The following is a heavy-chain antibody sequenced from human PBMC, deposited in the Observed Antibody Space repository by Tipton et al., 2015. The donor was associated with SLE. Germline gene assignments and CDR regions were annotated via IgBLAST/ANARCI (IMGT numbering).Heavy chain of an antibody. CDR2: IYYSGST. V-gene: IGHV4-59*08. CDR3: ARGLASFPYYFDY. Sequence: LRLSCTVSGGSISSYYWSWIRQPPGKGLEWIGYIYYSGSTNYNPSLKSRVTISVDTSKNQFSLKLSSVTAADTAVYYCARGLASFPYYFDYWGQGTLVTVSS. J-gene: IGHJ4*02. D-gene: IGHD6-13*01. CDR1: GGSISSYY.